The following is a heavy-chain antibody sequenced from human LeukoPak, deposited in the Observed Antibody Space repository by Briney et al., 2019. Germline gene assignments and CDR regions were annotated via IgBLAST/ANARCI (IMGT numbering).Heavy chain of an antibody. CDR2: INWNGGGT. CDR1: GFTFDDYG. CDR3: AATYSSGWYSHSDY. D-gene: IGHD6-19*01. Sequence: GGALRLSCAASGFTFDDYGMSWVRQAPGKGPELVSGINWNGGGTAYAASVKGRFTISRDNAKNSLYLQMNSLRAEDTALYYCAATYSSGWYSHSDYWGQGTLVTVSS. V-gene: IGHV3-20*04. J-gene: IGHJ4*02.